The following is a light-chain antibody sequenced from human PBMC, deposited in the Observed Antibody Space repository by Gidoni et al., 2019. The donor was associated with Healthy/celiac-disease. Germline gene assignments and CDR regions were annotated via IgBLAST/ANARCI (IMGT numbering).Light chain of an antibody. CDR1: DLAKKY. J-gene: IGLJ3*02. V-gene: IGLV3-27*01. Sequence: SDELTQPASESVDQGETARYTGAGDDLAKKYARWFQQKPGQAPVLVIYNDSGCRLRRQSSECLTMAWIPLLIPERFSGSSSGTTVTLTISGAQVEDEADYYCYSAADNNQGVFGGGTKLTVL. CDR2: NDS. CDR3: YSAADNNQGV.